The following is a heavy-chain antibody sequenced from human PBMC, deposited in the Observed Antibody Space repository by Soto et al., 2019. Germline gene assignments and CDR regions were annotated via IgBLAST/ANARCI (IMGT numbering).Heavy chain of an antibody. J-gene: IGHJ6*02. CDR3: ARDLVVVVINGPEDYYYYGMDV. CDR1: GYVFSSFY. CDR2: INPSGGST. V-gene: IGHV1-46*01. Sequence: QVQLVQSGAEVKKPGASVKISCKASGYVFSSFYLHWVRQAPGQGLEWMGIINPSGGSTTYAEKFQGRVTMTRDTSTSTVYMELSSLRSEDTAVYYCARDLVVVVINGPEDYYYYGMDVWGQGTTVTVSS. D-gene: IGHD3-22*01.